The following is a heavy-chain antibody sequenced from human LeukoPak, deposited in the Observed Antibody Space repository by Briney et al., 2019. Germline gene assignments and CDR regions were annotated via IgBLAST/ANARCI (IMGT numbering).Heavy chain of an antibody. CDR2: ILGGGGT. V-gene: IGHV3-53*01. J-gene: IGHJ6*02. CDR1: GFNLSINY. CDR3: AKAGPEGSYYYGMDV. Sequence: PGGSLRLSCAASGFNLSINYMSWVRQAPGKGLEWVSVILGGGGTYYADSVKGRFIISRDNSKNTIYLQMGSLRAEDTAVYYCAKAGPEGSYYYGMDVWGQGTTVTVSS.